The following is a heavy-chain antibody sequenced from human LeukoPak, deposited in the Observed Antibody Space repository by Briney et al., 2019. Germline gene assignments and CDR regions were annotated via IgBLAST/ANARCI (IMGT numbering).Heavy chain of an antibody. J-gene: IGHJ4*02. Sequence: SETLSLTCAVYGGSFSGYYWSWIRQPPGKGLEWIGEINHSGSTNYNPSLKSRVTISVDTSKNQFSLKLSSVTAADTAVYYCARGQYYDFWENRGQGTLVTVSS. CDR3: ARGQYYDFWEN. D-gene: IGHD3-3*01. CDR2: INHSGST. CDR1: GGSFSGYY. V-gene: IGHV4-34*01.